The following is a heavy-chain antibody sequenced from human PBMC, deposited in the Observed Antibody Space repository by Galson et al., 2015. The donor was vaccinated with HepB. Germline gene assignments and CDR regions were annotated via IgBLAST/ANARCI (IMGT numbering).Heavy chain of an antibody. J-gene: IGHJ6*02. Sequence: SVKVSCKASGYTFTSYGISWVRQAPGQGLEWMGWISAYNGNTNYAQKLQGRVTMTTDTSTSTAYMELRSLRSDDTAVYYCASDHCSGGSCPYYYYYGMDVWGQGTTVTASS. V-gene: IGHV1-18*01. CDR2: ISAYNGNT. CDR1: GYTFTSYG. CDR3: ASDHCSGGSCPYYYYYGMDV. D-gene: IGHD2-15*01.